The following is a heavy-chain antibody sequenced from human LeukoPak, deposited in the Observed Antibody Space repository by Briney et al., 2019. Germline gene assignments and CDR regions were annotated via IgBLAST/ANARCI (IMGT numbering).Heavy chain of an antibody. CDR2: SSSSGSIN. J-gene: IGHJ4*02. CDR1: GFTLSDYY. D-gene: IGHD2-2*01. Sequence: GGSLRLSCAASGFTLSDYYMVWVRQAPGKGLEWVSLSSSSGSINYYADSVKGRFTISRDNSKNTVFLQMSSLTAEDTAVYYCAREPCSRASCYFDYWGQGTLVTVSS. V-gene: IGHV3-11*01. CDR3: AREPCSRASCYFDY.